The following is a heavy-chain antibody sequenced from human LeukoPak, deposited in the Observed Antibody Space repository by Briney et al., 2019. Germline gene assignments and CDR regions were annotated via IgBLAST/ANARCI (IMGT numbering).Heavy chain of an antibody. CDR2: ISGSGSTI. Sequence: PGGSLRLSCAASGFTFSNYEFNWVRQAPGKGLEWVSYISGSGSTIYYADSVKGRFTISRDNANNSLYLQMNSLRAEDTAVYYCVRSRWLQLGYFDCWGQGILVTVSS. CDR1: GFTFSNYE. J-gene: IGHJ4*02. V-gene: IGHV3-48*03. CDR3: VRSRWLQLGYFDC. D-gene: IGHD5-24*01.